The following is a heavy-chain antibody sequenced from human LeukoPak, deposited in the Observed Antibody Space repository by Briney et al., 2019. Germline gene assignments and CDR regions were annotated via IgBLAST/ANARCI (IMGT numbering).Heavy chain of an antibody. D-gene: IGHD3-9*01. CDR3: AKDSYDILTGAADY. V-gene: IGHV3-9*01. Sequence: SLRLSCAASGFTFDDYAMHWVRQAPGKGLEWVSGISWNSGSIGYADSVKGRFTISRDNAKNSLYLQMNSLRAEDTALYYCAKDSYDILTGAADYWGQGTLVTVSS. CDR2: ISWNSGSI. J-gene: IGHJ4*02. CDR1: GFTFDDYA.